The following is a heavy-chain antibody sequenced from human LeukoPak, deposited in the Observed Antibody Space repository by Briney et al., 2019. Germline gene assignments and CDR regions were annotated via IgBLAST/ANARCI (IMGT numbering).Heavy chain of an antibody. V-gene: IGHV3-53*01. CDR1: GFTVSSNY. D-gene: IGHD4-23*01. CDR3: VSVTTVVEDYYYMDV. CDR2: IYSGGST. Sequence: PGGSLRLSCAASGFTVSSNYMSWVRQAPGKGLEWVSVIYSGGSTYYADSVKGRFTISRDNAKNSLYLQMNSLRAEDTAFYYCVSVTTVVEDYYYMDVWGKGTTVTVSS. J-gene: IGHJ6*03.